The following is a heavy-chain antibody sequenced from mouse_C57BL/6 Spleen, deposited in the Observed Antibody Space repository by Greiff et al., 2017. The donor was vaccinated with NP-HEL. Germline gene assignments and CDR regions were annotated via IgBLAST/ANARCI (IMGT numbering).Heavy chain of an antibody. J-gene: IGHJ2*01. CDR1: GFTFSDYY. D-gene: IGHD1-1*01. CDR2: INYDGSST. Sequence: EVMLVESEGGLVQPGSSMKLSCTASGFTFSDYYMAWVRQVPEKGLEWVANINYDGSSTYYLDSLKSRFIISRDNAKNILYLQMSSLKSEDTATYYCARELYYGSSYDYWGQGTTLTVSS. CDR3: ARELYYGSSYDY. V-gene: IGHV5-16*01.